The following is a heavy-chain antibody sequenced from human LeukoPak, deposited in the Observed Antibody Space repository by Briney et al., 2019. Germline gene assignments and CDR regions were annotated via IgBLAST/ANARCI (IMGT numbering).Heavy chain of an antibody. CDR3: ARGKVTAGYYYYYYMDV. V-gene: IGHV1-2*02. Sequence: AASVKVSCKASGYTFTGYYMHWVRQAPGQGLEWMGWINPNSGGTNYAQKFQGRVTMTRDTSISTAYMELSRLRSDDTAVYYCARGKVTAGYYYYYYMDVWGKGTTVTVSS. J-gene: IGHJ6*03. CDR2: INPNSGGT. D-gene: IGHD6-25*01. CDR1: GYTFTGYY.